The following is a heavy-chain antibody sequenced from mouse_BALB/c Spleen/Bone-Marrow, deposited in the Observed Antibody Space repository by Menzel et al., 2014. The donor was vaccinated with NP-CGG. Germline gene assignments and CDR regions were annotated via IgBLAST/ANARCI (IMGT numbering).Heavy chain of an antibody. CDR2: IDPANGNT. J-gene: IGHJ2*01. CDR3: ARFPYDYGGGDY. V-gene: IGHV14-3*02. CDR1: GFNIKDTY. D-gene: IGHD2-4*01. Sequence: VHVKQSGAELVKPGASVKLSCTASGFNIKDTYMHWVKQRPEQSLEWIGRIDPANGNTKYDPKFQGKATITADTSSNTAYLQLSSLTSEDTAVYYCARFPYDYGGGDYWGQGTTLTVSS.